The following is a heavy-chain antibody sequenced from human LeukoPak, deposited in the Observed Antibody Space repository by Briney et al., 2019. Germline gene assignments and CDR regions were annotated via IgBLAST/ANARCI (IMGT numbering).Heavy chain of an antibody. V-gene: IGHV3-48*04. CDR3: ARDISPRGSGRPSPIDY. Sequence: GGSLRLSCAASGFTFSSYSMNWVRQAPGKGLEWVSYISSSSSTIYYADSVKGRFTISRDNAKNSLYLQMNSLRAEDTAVYYCARDISPRGSGRPSPIDYWGQGTLVTVSS. CDR1: GFTFSSYS. J-gene: IGHJ4*02. D-gene: IGHD6-19*01. CDR2: ISSSSSTI.